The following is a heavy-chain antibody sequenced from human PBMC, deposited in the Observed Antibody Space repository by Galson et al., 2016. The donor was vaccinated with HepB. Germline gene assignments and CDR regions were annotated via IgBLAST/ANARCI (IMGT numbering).Heavy chain of an antibody. V-gene: IGHV6-1*01. CDR3: VKGPPAYHYYGMDV. J-gene: IGHJ6*02. CDR2: TQYRSKWAR. Sequence: CAISGDSVSSRTAAWHWIRHSASRGLEWLARTQYRSKWARTYADSVRRRVTVIPDTSKNLLTLQVNYVSPEDTAVYYCVKGPPAYHYYGMDVWGQGTPVTVSS. CDR1: GDSVSSRTAA.